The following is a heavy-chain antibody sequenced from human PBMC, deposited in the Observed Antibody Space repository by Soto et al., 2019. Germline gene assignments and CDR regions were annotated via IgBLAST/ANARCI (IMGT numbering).Heavy chain of an antibody. CDR2: ISGSGGST. J-gene: IGHJ4*02. V-gene: IGHV3-23*01. CDR1: GFTFSSYA. CDR3: ADVGGATTFDY. D-gene: IGHD1-26*01. Sequence: GGSPRLSCAASGFTFSSYAMSWVRQAPGKGLEWVSAISGSGGSTYYADSVKGRFTISRDNSKNTLYLQMNSLRAEDTAVYYCADVGGATTFDYWGQGTLVTVSS.